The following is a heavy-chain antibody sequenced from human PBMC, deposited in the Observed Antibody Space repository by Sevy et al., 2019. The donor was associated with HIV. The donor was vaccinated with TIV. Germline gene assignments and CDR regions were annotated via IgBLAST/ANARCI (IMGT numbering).Heavy chain of an antibody. V-gene: IGHV4-61*01. D-gene: IGHD6-13*01. J-gene: IGHJ4*02. Sequence: SETLSLTCTVSGASVSYGNYYWTWIRQPPGKGLECIGYISYIGSTNYNPSLKSRVTISIDTAKNQLSLRLNSVTATDTAVYYCVRDRIAAAGGYFDYWDQGALVTVSS. CDR3: VRDRIAAAGGYFDY. CDR2: ISYIGST. CDR1: GASVSYGNYY.